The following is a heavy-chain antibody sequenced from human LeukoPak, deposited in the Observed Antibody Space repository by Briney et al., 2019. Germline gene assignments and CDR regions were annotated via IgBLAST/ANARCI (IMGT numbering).Heavy chain of an antibody. Sequence: GGSLRLSCAASGFTFSSYAMHWVRQAPGKGLERVAVISYDGSTKYYADYVKGRFTISRDNSKNTLYLQMNSLRAEDTAVYYCARDLRYSSSWGYYYYYYGMDVWGQGTTVTVSS. J-gene: IGHJ6*02. CDR3: ARDLRYSSSWGYYYYYYGMDV. D-gene: IGHD6-13*01. CDR2: ISYDGSTK. V-gene: IGHV3-30-3*01. CDR1: GFTFSSYA.